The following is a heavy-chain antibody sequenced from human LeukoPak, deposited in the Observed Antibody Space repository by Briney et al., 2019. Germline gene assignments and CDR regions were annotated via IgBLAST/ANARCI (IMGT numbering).Heavy chain of an antibody. J-gene: IGHJ6*04. CDR3: AELGITMIGGV. V-gene: IGHV3-48*03. D-gene: IGHD3-10*02. CDR1: GFTFSSYE. CDR2: ISSSGSTI. Sequence: GGSLRLSCAASGFTFSSYEMNWVRQAPGKGLEWVSYISSSGSTIYYADSVKSRFTISRDNAKNSLYLQMNSLRAEDTAVYYCAELGITMIGGVWGKGTTVTISS.